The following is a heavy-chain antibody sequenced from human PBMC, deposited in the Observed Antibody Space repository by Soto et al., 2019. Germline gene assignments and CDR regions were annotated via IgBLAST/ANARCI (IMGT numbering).Heavy chain of an antibody. CDR3: ARGRGILAAAGTGWFDP. CDR1: GGSFSGYY. J-gene: IGHJ5*02. CDR2: INHSGST. D-gene: IGHD6-13*01. Sequence: SETLSLTCAVYGGSFSGYYWSWIRQPPGKGLEWIGEINHSGSTNYNPSLKSRVTISVDTSKNQFSLKLSSVTAADTAVYYCARGRGILAAAGTGWFDPWGQGTLVTVSS. V-gene: IGHV4-34*01.